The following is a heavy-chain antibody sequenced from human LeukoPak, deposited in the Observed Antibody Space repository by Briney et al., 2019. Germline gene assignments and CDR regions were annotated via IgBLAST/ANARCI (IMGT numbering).Heavy chain of an antibody. CDR1: GYTFTGYY. V-gene: IGHV1-2*02. J-gene: IGHJ6*02. D-gene: IGHD5-24*01. CDR3: ARGAGDGYNPFDYYGMDV. Sequence: ASVKVSCKASGYTFTGYYMHWGRQAPGQGLEWMGWINPNSGGTNYAQKFQGRVTMTRDTSISTAYMELSRLRSDDTAVYYCARGAGDGYNPFDYYGMDVWGQGTTVTVSS. CDR2: INPNSGGT.